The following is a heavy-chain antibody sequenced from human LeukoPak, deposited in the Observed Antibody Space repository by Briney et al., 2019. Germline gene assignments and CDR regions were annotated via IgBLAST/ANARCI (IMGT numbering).Heavy chain of an antibody. V-gene: IGHV3-21*01. CDR2: ITSSSSYA. CDR3: ARDPYSGHYGNDYYYYMDV. J-gene: IGHJ6*03. CDR1: GFTFSTYN. Sequence: GGSLRLSCEASGFTFSTYNMNWVRQAPGKRLEWLSSITSSSSYAFYADSVKGRFTISRDNAKSSLYLQMNNLRAEDTAVYYCARDPYSGHYGNDYYYYMDVWGKGTTVTISS. D-gene: IGHD5-12*01.